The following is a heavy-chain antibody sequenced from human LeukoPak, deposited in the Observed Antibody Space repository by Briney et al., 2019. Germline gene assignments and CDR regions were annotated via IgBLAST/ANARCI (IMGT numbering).Heavy chain of an antibody. J-gene: IGHJ4*02. D-gene: IGHD3-10*01. CDR3: AKNGVWSLRHFDY. Sequence: QPGGSLSLSCAASGFTFSSYAMSWVRQPPGKGLEWVSTISGSGISTYYADSVKGRFTTSRDNSKNTLYLQMNSLRAEDTAEYYCAKNGVWSLRHFDYWGQGTLVTVSS. CDR2: ISGSGIST. V-gene: IGHV3-23*01. CDR1: GFTFSSYA.